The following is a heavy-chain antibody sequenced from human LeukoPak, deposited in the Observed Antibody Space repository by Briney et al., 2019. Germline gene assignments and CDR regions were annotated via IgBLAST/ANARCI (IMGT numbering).Heavy chain of an antibody. D-gene: IGHD1-26*01. Sequence: GRSLRLSCAAFGFTFDDYAMPWVRQAPGKGLEWVSGISWNSGSIGYADSVKGRFTISRDNAKNSLYLQMNSLRAEDTALYYCAKDITYSGSYNLFDYWGQGTLVTVSS. V-gene: IGHV3-9*01. CDR1: GFTFDDYA. CDR3: AKDITYSGSYNLFDY. J-gene: IGHJ4*02. CDR2: ISWNSGSI.